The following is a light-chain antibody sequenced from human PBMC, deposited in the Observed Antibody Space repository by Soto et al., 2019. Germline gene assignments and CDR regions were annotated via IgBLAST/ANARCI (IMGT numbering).Light chain of an antibody. V-gene: IGKV2-28*01. CDR2: LGS. CDR1: QSLLHSSGHNS. J-gene: IGKJ1*01. CDR3: MQALQTPRT. Sequence: DIVMTQSPLSLPVTPGEPASISCRSSQSLLHSSGHNSLSWYLQKPGQSPQLLIYLGSNRASGVPDRFSGSGSGTHFTLKISRVEAEDVGVYFCMQALQTPRTFGRGTKVEIK.